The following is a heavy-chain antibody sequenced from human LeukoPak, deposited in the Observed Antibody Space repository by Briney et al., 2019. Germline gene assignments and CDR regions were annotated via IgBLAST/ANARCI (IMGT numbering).Heavy chain of an antibody. CDR1: GFTFSSYA. CDR2: ISGSGGST. J-gene: IGHJ4*02. D-gene: IGHD6-13*01. Sequence: GGSLRLSCAASGFTFSSYAMSWVRQAPGKGLEWVSAISGSGGSTYYADSVKGRFTISRDNSKNTLYLQMNSLRAEDTAVCYCAKDRSAAGTLEDYWGQGTLVTVSS. CDR3: AKDRSAAGTLEDY. V-gene: IGHV3-23*01.